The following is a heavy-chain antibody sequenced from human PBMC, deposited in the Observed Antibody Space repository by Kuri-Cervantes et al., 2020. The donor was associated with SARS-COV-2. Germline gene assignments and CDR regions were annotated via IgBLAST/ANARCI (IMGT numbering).Heavy chain of an antibody. V-gene: IGHV4-39*07. CDR2: IYYSGSI. Sequence: SETLSLTCTVSGGSIDSNSYYWGWIRQPPGKGLEWIGGIYYSGSIYSNPSLKSRVTISVDTSKNQFSLKLSSVTAADTAVYYCARLHGWGFYYYMDVWGKGTTVTVSS. CDR3: ARLHGWGFYYYMDV. J-gene: IGHJ6*03. CDR1: GGSIDSNSYY. D-gene: IGHD1-26*01.